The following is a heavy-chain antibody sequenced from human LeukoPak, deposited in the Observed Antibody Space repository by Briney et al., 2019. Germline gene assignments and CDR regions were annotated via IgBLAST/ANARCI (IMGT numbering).Heavy chain of an antibody. J-gene: IGHJ4*02. D-gene: IGHD5-12*01. CDR3: ARVATETVDIVATIGS. V-gene: IGHV3-21*01. CDR2: ISSSSSYI. Sequence: GGSLRLSCAASGFTFSSYSMNWVRQAPGKGLEWVSSISSSSSYIYYADSVKGRFTISRDNAKNSLYLQINSLRAEDTAVYYCARVATETVDIVATIGSWGQGTLVTVSS. CDR1: GFTFSSYS.